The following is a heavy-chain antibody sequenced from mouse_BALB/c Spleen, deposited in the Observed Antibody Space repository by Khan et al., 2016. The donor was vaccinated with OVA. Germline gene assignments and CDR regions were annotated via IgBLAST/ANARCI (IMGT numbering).Heavy chain of an antibody. J-gene: IGHJ2*01. CDR3: ARGNYYGYYFDY. D-gene: IGHD1-1*01. Sequence: EVKLLESGPGLVKPSQSLSLTCTVTGYSITSGYAWNWIRQFPGNKLEWMGYISYSGVTCYTPSLKSRISITRDTSKNQFFLQLTSVTTEDTATYYCARGNYYGYYFDYWGQGTTLTVSS. V-gene: IGHV3-2*02. CDR2: ISYSGVT. CDR1: GYSITSGYA.